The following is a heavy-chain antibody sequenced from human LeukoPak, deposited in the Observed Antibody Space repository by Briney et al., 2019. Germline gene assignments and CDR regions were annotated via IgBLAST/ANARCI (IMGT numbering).Heavy chain of an antibody. CDR2: VSPYNGNT. CDR1: GYTFTDYD. CDR3: ARSGRVRRVVKDLFEY. J-gene: IGHJ4*02. V-gene: IGHV1-18*01. D-gene: IGHD3-10*01. Sequence: ASVRVSCKPSGYTFTDYDITWVRQAPGQGLEWMGRVSPYNGNTYYSQRFQDRVIITKDTSTGTAYMDLRDLRTDHTAMYYCARSGRVRRVVKDLFEYWGQGTLVAVSS.